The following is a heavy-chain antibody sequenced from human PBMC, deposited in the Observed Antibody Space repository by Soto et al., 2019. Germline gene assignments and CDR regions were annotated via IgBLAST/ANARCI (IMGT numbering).Heavy chain of an antibody. CDR3: ARESYSTGWFDY. V-gene: IGHV4-59*01. Sequence: PSETLSLTCTVSGGSISSYYWRWLRQPPGKGLEGIGYIYYRGSTNYNPSRKSRVTISVDTSKNQFSLKLSSVTAADTAVYYCARESYSTGWFDYWGQGTLVTVSS. J-gene: IGHJ4*02. CDR2: IYYRGST. D-gene: IGHD6-19*01. CDR1: GGSISSYY.